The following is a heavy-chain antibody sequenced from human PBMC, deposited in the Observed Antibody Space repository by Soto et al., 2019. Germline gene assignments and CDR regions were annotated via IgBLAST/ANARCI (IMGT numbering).Heavy chain of an antibody. CDR1: GGSISSGGYY. V-gene: IGHV4-31*03. CDR3: ARSPDSSGYYPRWYYYGMDV. CDR2: IYYSGST. D-gene: IGHD3-22*01. J-gene: IGHJ6*02. Sequence: SETLSLTCTVSGGSISSGGYYWSWIRQHPGNGLEWIGYIYYSGSTYYNPSLKSRVTISVDTSKNQFSLKLSSVTAADTAVYYCARSPDSSGYYPRWYYYGMDVWGQGTTVTVSS.